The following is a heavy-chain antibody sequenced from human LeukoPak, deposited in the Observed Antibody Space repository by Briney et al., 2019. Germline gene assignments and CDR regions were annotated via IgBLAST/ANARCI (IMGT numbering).Heavy chain of an antibody. V-gene: IGHV3-48*02. CDR1: GFTFSSYG. Sequence: GGSLRLSCVASGFTFSSYGMNWVRQAPGKGLEWVSYISSSGSIYYADSVKGRFTISRDNAKNSLYLQMNSLRDEDTAVYYCARRFDSWGQGTLVTVS. CDR3: ARRFDS. CDR2: ISSSGSI. J-gene: IGHJ4*02.